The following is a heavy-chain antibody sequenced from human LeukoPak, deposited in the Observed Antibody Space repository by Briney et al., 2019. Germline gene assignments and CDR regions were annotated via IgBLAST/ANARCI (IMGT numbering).Heavy chain of an antibody. CDR1: GFNFGYYA. CDR3: AKERRGYYMDV. D-gene: IGHD3-10*01. V-gene: IGHV3-43D*03. CDR2: ISWDASGT. Sequence: GGSLRLSCAASGFNFGYYAMQWVRQAPGKGLEWVSHISWDASGTYYADSVKGRFTISRDNSKNSLYLQMNSLRPEDTALYYCAKERRGYYMDVWGKGTTVTVSS. J-gene: IGHJ6*03.